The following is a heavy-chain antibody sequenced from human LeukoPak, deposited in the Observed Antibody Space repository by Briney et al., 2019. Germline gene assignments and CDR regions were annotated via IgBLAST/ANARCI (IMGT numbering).Heavy chain of an antibody. CDR2: ISSSGSTI. Sequence: PGGSLRLSCAASGFTFSSYEMNWVRQAPGKGLEWVSYISSSGSTIYYADSVKGRFTISRDNAKNSLYLQMNSLRAEDTAVYYCARDRRMMLVATITPGPMDVWGKGTTVTISS. V-gene: IGHV3-48*03. CDR1: GFTFSSYE. CDR3: ARDRRMMLVATITPGPMDV. D-gene: IGHD5-12*01. J-gene: IGHJ6*03.